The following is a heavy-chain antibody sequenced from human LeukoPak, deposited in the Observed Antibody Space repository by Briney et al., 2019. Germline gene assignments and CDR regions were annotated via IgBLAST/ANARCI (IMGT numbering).Heavy chain of an antibody. CDR2: FDPGDGET. CDR1: GYTLTELS. Sequence: ASVKVSCKVSGYTLTELSMHWVRQAPGKGLEWMGGFDPGDGETIYAQKFQGRVTMTEDTSTDTAYMELSSLRSEDTAVYYCATPEAGKNDAFDIWGQGTMVTVSS. D-gene: IGHD6-19*01. CDR3: ATPEAGKNDAFDI. V-gene: IGHV1-24*01. J-gene: IGHJ3*02.